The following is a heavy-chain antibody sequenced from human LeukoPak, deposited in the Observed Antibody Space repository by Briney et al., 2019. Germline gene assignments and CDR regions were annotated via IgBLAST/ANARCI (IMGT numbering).Heavy chain of an antibody. J-gene: IGHJ4*02. CDR1: GYSFSSYW. D-gene: IGHD3-22*01. CDR2: IYPGDSDT. CDR3: ARAYDSSGRKFDY. Sequence: GESLKISCKGSGYSFSSYWIGWVRQMPGGGLEWMGAIYPGDSDTRYSPSFQGQVTISADRSITTVYLQWSSLKAPDTAMYYCARAYDSSGRKFDYWGQGTLVTVPS. V-gene: IGHV5-51*01.